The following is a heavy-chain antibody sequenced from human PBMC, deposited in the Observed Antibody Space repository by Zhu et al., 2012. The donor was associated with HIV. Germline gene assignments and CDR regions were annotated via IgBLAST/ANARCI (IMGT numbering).Heavy chain of an antibody. CDR1: GGSINSFYF. V-gene: IGHV4-39*01. D-gene: IGHD6-19*01. CDR3: AKTRTNGWYSYAFDL. J-gene: IGHJ3*01. Sequence: QVHLQESGPGLVKPSETLSLTCTVSGGSINSFYFWVWIRRAPREGTGVDWEYLLQWEWEHHTTTRPSRVESPFPSTRPRTQFSLRLNSVTASDTAVYYCAKTRTNGWYSYAFDLWALGRMVTVSS. CDR2: LLQWEWEH.